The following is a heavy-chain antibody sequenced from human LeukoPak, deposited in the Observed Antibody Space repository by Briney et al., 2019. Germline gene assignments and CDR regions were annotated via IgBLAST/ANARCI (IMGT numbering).Heavy chain of an antibody. D-gene: IGHD6-19*01. CDR2: IYYSGST. V-gene: IGHV4-59*01. Sequence: FETLSLTCIVSGGSISSYYWSWIRQPPGKGLEWIGYIYYSGSTNYNPSLKSRVTISVDTSKNQFSLTLSSVTAADTAVYYCVRASTSSSGYLRYYFDYWGQGTLVTVSS. CDR3: VRASTSSSGYLRYYFDY. J-gene: IGHJ4*02. CDR1: GGSISSYY.